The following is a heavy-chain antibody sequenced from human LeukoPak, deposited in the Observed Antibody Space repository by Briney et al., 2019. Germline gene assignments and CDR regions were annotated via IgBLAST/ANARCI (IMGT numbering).Heavy chain of an antibody. Sequence: SETLSLTCAVYGGSFSGYYWSWIRQPPGKGLEWIGEINHSGSTNYNPSLKSRVTISVDTSKNQFSLKLSSVTAADTAVYYCARGSSGWYSELNWSDPWGQGTLVTVSS. V-gene: IGHV4-34*01. CDR2: INHSGST. CDR3: ARGSSGWYSELNWSDP. D-gene: IGHD6-19*01. CDR1: GGSFSGYY. J-gene: IGHJ5*02.